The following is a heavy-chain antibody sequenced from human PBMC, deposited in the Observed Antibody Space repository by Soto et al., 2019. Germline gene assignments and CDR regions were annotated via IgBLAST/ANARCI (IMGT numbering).Heavy chain of an antibody. J-gene: IGHJ3*01. Sequence: LVESGGGLVQSGGSLRLSCAASGFTFDYYWMHWVRQDPGKGLLWVSHIQNDASLTTYADSVKGRFIISRDNAKNTMYLQMNGLRVEDTAVYFCVRGQRGGFDLWGQGTMVTVSS. V-gene: IGHV3-74*01. CDR3: VRGQRGGFDL. D-gene: IGHD2-15*01. CDR2: IQNDASLT. CDR1: GFTFDYYW.